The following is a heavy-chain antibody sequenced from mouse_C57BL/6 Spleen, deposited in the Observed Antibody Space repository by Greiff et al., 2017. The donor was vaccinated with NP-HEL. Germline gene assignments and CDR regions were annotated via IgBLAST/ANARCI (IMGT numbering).Heavy chain of an antibody. CDR1: GYAFTNYL. V-gene: IGHV1-54*01. J-gene: IGHJ2*01. CDR3: ARSTRHSFDY. CDR2: INPGSGGT. Sequence: QVQLQQSGAELVRPGTSVKVSCKASGYAFTNYLIEWVKQRPGQGLEWIGVINPGSGGTKYNEKFKGKATLTADKSSSTAYMQLSSLTSEDSAVSFCARSTRHSFDYWGQGTTLTVSS.